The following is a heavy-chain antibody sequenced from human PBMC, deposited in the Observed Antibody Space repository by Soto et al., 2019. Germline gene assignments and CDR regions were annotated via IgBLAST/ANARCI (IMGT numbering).Heavy chain of an antibody. CDR1: GYSGSWGGCY. Sequence: LATLALRCPVAGYSGSWGGCYWSWIRQPPGKGLEWIGYIYYSGSTNSNPSLKSRISISVETSKNQFSLKLTSVTAADTAVYYCARLKWNSHLWGQGNLVTVS. CDR3: ARLKWNSHL. D-gene: IGHD1-7*01. V-gene: IGHV4-61*08. J-gene: IGHJ5*02. CDR2: IYYSGST.